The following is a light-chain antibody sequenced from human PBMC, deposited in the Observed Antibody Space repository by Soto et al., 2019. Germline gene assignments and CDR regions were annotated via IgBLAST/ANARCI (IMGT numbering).Light chain of an antibody. J-gene: IGLJ2*01. CDR2: RND. CDR3: AAWDDSLSAVV. Sequence: QSVLTQPPSASGTSGQRVTISCSGSSSNIGSNYVYWYQQFPGSAPKLLIYRNDQRPSGVPDRFSGSKSGTSASLAISGPRSEDEADYYCAAWDDSLSAVVFGGGTKVTVL. V-gene: IGLV1-47*01. CDR1: SSNIGSNY.